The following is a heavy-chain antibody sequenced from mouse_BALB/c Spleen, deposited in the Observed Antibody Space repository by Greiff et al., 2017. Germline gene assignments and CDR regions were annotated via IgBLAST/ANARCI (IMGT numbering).Heavy chain of an antibody. Sequence: EVKLVESGGGLVQPGGSRKLSCAASGFTFSSFGMHWVRQAPEKGLEWVAYISSGSSTIYYADTVKGRFTISRDNPKNTLFLQMTSLRSEDTAMYYCARDDYDGAWFAYWGQGTLVTVSA. J-gene: IGHJ3*01. CDR2: ISSGSSTI. V-gene: IGHV5-17*02. CDR1: GFTFSSFG. D-gene: IGHD2-4*01. CDR3: ARDDYDGAWFAY.